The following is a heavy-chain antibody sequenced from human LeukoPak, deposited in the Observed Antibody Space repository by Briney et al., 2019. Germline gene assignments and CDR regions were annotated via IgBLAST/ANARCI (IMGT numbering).Heavy chain of an antibody. CDR1: GFTFSSYA. CDR3: TYDYSNYVHYMDV. Sequence: GGSLRLSCAASGFTFSSYAMHWVRQASGKGLEWVGRIRSKANSYATAYAASVKGRFTISRDDSKNTAYLQMNSLKTEDTAVYYCTYDYSNYVHYMDVWGKGTTVTVSS. CDR2: IRSKANSYAT. V-gene: IGHV3-73*01. J-gene: IGHJ6*03. D-gene: IGHD4-11*01.